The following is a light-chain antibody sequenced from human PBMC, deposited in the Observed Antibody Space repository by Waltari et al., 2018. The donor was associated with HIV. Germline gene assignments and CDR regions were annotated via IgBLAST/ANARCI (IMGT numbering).Light chain of an antibody. CDR1: QNVNKH. J-gene: IGKJ4*01. CDR2: DIS. V-gene: IGKV3-15*01. CDR3: QQYTYWPLT. Sequence: EIQMTQSPATLSVSPGERATLSCRASQNVNKHLAWYQQKLGQPPRLLIYDISTRAPGITARFSASGSGTEFTLTISSLQSEDFGVYYCQQYTYWPLTFGGGTKVEIQ.